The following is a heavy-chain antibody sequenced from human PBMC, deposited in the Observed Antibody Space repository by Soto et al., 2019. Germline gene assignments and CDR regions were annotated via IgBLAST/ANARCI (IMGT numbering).Heavy chain of an antibody. J-gene: IGHJ4*02. CDR3: ASGLSGDKVDQ. Sequence: QVQLQESGPGLVKPSQTLSLTCTVSGGSISDGAYYWSWIRQPPGKGLEWIGHIYNSGNTYNNPSLRSRLNLSLDTSKSQFSLNLTSVTAADTAVYYCASGLSGDKVDQWGQGTLVTVSS. CDR2: IYNSGNT. CDR1: GGSISDGAYY. D-gene: IGHD2-21*01. V-gene: IGHV4-30-4*01.